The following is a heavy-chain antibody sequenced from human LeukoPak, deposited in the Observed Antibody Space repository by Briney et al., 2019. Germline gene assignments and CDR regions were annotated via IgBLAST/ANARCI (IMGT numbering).Heavy chain of an antibody. V-gene: IGHV3-66*01. CDR2: IYSGGST. CDR3: ARYLPWGSSWSTGFDC. Sequence: GGSLRLSCAASGFTISLNYMSWVRQAPGKGLEWISVIYSGGSTKYADSVKGRFTISRDTSKNTLHLQMNSLRAEDTAVYYCARYLPWGSSWSTGFDCWGQGTLVTVSS. J-gene: IGHJ5*01. D-gene: IGHD6-13*01. CDR1: GFTISLNY.